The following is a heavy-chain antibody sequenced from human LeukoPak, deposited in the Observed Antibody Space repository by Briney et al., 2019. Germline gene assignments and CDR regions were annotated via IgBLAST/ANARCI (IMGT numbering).Heavy chain of an antibody. J-gene: IGHJ1*01. CDR1: GASISSGSNY. V-gene: IGHV4-39*07. Sequence: SETLSLTCSVSGASISSGSNYWGWIRQPPGKTLEWIGSIYSSGSTYYNPSLKSRVIIIIDTPKNHFSLTLSSVTAADTAVYYCARPLYSGSYKYFQHWGQGTLVTVSS. D-gene: IGHD1-26*01. CDR3: ARPLYSGSYKYFQH. CDR2: IYSSGST.